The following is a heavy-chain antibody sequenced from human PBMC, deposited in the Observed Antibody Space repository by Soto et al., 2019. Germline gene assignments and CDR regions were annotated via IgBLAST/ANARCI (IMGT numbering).Heavy chain of an antibody. V-gene: IGHV4-4*02. Sequence: QVQLQESGPGLVKPSGTLSLTCTVSGGSMSSSNWWNWVRQSPGKGLEWIGEAHHSGRTNYNPSLKCRVPLSVDTSKDHCSLKLTSVTAADSAVYSSARSAATVLDYWGQGTLVTVSS. CDR1: GGSMSSSNW. CDR2: AHHSGRT. D-gene: IGHD5-18*01. CDR3: ARSAATVLDY. J-gene: IGHJ4*02.